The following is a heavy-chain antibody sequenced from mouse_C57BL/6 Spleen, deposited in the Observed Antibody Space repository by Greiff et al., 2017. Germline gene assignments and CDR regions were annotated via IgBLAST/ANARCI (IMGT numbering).Heavy chain of an antibody. J-gene: IGHJ3*01. CDR2: ISYDGSN. CDR3: ARGIYDGYSAWFAY. Sequence: DVKLQESGPGLVKPSQSLSLTCSVTGYSITSGYYWNWIRQFPGNKLEWMGYISYDGSNNYNPSLKNRISITRDTSKNQFFLKVNSVTTEDTATYDCARGIYDGYSAWFAYWGQGTLVTVSA. V-gene: IGHV3-6*01. CDR1: GYSITSGYY. D-gene: IGHD2-3*01.